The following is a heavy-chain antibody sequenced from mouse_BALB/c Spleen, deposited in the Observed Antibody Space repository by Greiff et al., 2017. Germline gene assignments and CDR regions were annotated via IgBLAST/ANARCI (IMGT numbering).Heavy chain of an antibody. CDR3: VYGKAWFAY. D-gene: IGHD2-1*01. Sequence: VMLVESGPGLVAPSQSLSITCTVSGFSLTSYDISWIRQPPGKGLEWLGVIWTGGGTNYNSAFMSRLSISKDNSKSQVFLKMNSLQTDDTAIYYCVYGKAWFAYWGQGTLVTVSA. CDR1: GFSLTSYD. V-gene: IGHV2-9-2*01. CDR2: IWTGGGT. J-gene: IGHJ3*01.